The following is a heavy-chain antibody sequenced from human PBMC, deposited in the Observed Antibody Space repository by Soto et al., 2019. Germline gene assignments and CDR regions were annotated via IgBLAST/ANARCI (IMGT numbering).Heavy chain of an antibody. Sequence: SVKVSCKASGGTFSSYAISWVRQAPGQGLEWMGGIIPIFGTANYAQKFQGRVTITADESTSTAYMELSSLRSEDTAVYYCARGLYYDFWSGSSGDWFDPWGQGTLVTVSS. D-gene: IGHD3-3*01. CDR3: ARGLYYDFWSGSSGDWFDP. CDR2: IIPIFGTA. V-gene: IGHV1-69*13. CDR1: GGTFSSYA. J-gene: IGHJ5*02.